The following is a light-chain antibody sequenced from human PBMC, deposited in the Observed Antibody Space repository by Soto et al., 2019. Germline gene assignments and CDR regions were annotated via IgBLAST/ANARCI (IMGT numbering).Light chain of an antibody. CDR2: AAS. CDR3: QQADSLPIT. J-gene: IGKJ5*01. V-gene: IGKV1-12*01. CDR1: QVMSSW. Sequence: DIQMTQSPSTLSGSVGDRVTITCRASQVMSSWLAWYQQKPGKAPKLLIFAASTLQSGVPSRFSGSGSRTEFTLTISSLQPEDVATYYCQQADSLPITFGQGTRLEI.